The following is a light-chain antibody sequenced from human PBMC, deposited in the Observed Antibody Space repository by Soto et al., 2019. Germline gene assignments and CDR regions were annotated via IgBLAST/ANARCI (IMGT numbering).Light chain of an antibody. CDR1: QGISNY. CDR2: DAS. Sequence: DIQLTQSRSPLSASVGDRVTITCRASQGISNYLAWYQQKPGKVPKLLIYDASTLQSGVPSRFSGSGSGTDFTLTISSLQPEDVATYYCQKYNSAPLTFDPGTKVDIK. V-gene: IGKV1-27*01. J-gene: IGKJ3*01. CDR3: QKYNSAPLT.